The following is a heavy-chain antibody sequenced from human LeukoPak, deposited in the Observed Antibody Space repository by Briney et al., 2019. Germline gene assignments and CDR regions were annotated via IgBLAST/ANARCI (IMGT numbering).Heavy chain of an antibody. D-gene: IGHD5-18*01. CDR3: VSPRGFSYGYFDY. CDR2: IYYSKNT. J-gene: IGHJ4*02. V-gene: IGHV4-38-2*01. CDR1: GFTFSDYY. Sequence: PGGSLRLSCAASGFTFSDYYMSWIRQPPGKGLEWIGSIYYSKNTYYNPSLKSRVTISADTSKNQFSLTLGSVSATDTAVYHCVSPRGFSYGYFDYWGQGTLVTVSS.